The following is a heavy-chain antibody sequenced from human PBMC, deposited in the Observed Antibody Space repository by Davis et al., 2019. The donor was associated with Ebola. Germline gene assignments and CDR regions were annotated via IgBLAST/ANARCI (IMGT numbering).Heavy chain of an antibody. Sequence: ETLSLTCTVSGGSISRTSYYWGWIRQPPGKGLEWVSSISSSSSYIYYADSVKGRFTISKDNAKNSLYLQMNSLRAEDTAVYYCARPDPVWGSYREIKWGQGTLVTVSS. J-gene: IGHJ4*02. CDR3: ARPDPVWGSYREIK. CDR1: GGSISRTSYY. V-gene: IGHV3-21*01. CDR2: ISSSSSYI. D-gene: IGHD3-16*02.